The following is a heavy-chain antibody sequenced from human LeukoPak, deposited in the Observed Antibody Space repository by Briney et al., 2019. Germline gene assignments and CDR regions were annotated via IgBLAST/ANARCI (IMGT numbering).Heavy chain of an antibody. D-gene: IGHD3-10*01. V-gene: IGHV3-64*01. CDR3: ARGLVSGSYRFDY. CDR2: ISSNGGST. Sequence: GGSLGLSCAASGFTFSSYAMHWVRQAPGKGLEYVSAISSNGGSTYYANSVKGRFTISRDNSKNTLYLQMGSLRAEDMAVYYCARGLVSGSYRFDYWGQGTLVTVSS. CDR1: GFTFSSYA. J-gene: IGHJ4*02.